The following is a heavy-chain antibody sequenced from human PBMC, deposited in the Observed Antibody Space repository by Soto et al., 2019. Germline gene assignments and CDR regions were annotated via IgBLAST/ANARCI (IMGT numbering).Heavy chain of an antibody. Sequence: PSETLSLTCGVSGGSFTSNNWWTWVRQPPGQGLEWIGEIYRTGSTNYNPSLKSRVTISLDKSENQFSLKVTSLTAADTAVYYCASRDPGTSVDYWGQGTLVTVS. D-gene: IGHD1-7*01. CDR1: GGSFTSNNW. CDR2: IYRTGST. V-gene: IGHV4-4*02. J-gene: IGHJ4*02. CDR3: ASRDPGTSVDY.